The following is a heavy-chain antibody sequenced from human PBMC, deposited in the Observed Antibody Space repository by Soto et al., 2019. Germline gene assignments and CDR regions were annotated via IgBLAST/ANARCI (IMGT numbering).Heavy chain of an antibody. D-gene: IGHD4-4*01. CDR2: ISGSGRYT. CDR3: ATWHLQEHAYDV. Sequence: PGGSLRLSCAASGFTFDSCVMSWVRQAPGKGLEWLSLISGSGRYTDYADSVKGRFTISRDNSRTIVYLQMNDLRPEDTAVYYCATWHLQEHAYDVWGQGTTVTVSS. CDR1: GFTFDSCV. V-gene: IGHV3-23*01. J-gene: IGHJ3*01.